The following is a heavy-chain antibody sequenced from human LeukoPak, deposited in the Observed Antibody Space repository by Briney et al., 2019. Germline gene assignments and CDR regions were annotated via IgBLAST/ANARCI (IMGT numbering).Heavy chain of an antibody. CDR3: ARGENRYTNGWEIDY. D-gene: IGHD6-19*01. V-gene: IGHV1-69*16. CDR1: GGTFSSYS. J-gene: IGHJ4*02. Sequence: AASVKVSCKASGGTFSSYSITWVRQAPGQGLEWMGGIIPMLGIANYAQKFQGRVTITADESTSTAYMELSSLRSEDTAVYYCARGENRYTNGWEIDYWGQGTLVTVSS. CDR2: IIPMLGIA.